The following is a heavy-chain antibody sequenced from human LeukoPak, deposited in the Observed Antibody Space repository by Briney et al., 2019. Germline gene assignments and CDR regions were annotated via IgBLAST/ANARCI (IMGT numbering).Heavy chain of an antibody. J-gene: IGHJ5*02. V-gene: IGHV1-46*01. CDR2: INPSGGTT. CDR1: GYTFTNYY. D-gene: IGHD2-8*01. Sequence: ASVKVSCKASGYTFTNYYIHWLRQAPGQGLEWVGIINPSGGTTNYAQKFQDRVTMTRDMSTTTVYMDLSNLRSDDTAVYYCARVYMYGSHWFDPWGQETLVTVSA. CDR3: ARVYMYGSHWFDP.